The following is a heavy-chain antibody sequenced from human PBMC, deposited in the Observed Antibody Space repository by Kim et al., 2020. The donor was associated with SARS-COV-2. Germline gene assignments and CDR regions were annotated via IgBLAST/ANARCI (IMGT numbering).Heavy chain of an antibody. Sequence: GGSLRLSCAASGFTFSSYSMNWVRQAPGKGLEWVSSISSSSSYIYYADSVKGRFTISRDNAKNSLYLQMNSLRAEDTAVYYCARADYGDEIRYYYYYYGMDVWGQGTTVTVSS. J-gene: IGHJ6*02. CDR3: ARADYGDEIRYYYYYYGMDV. D-gene: IGHD4-17*01. V-gene: IGHV3-21*01. CDR2: ISSSSSYI. CDR1: GFTFSSYS.